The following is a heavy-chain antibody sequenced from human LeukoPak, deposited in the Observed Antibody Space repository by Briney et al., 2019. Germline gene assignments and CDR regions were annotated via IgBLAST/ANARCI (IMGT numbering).Heavy chain of an antibody. CDR2: IRSDGST. Sequence: PGGSLRLSCAASGFTVSSNYMSWVRQAPGKGLEWVSVIRSDGSTYYVDSVKGRFIISRDNSKSTLYLHMNSLRAEDTAVYYCATSDYVWGSYRPDYWGQGTLVTVSS. CDR3: ATSDYVWGSYRPDY. CDR1: GFTVSSNY. J-gene: IGHJ4*02. D-gene: IGHD3-16*02. V-gene: IGHV3-66*01.